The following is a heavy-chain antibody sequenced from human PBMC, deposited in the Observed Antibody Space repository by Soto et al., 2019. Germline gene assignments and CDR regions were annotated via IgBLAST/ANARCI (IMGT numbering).Heavy chain of an antibody. CDR3: ATAIAVAGPFDY. CDR2: FCVNG. CDR1: GFTFSSYA. V-gene: IGHV3-23*01. D-gene: IGHD6-19*01. J-gene: IGHJ4*02. Sequence: PGGSLRLSCAASGFTFSSYAMSWVRQFPGKGLEWVATFCVNGYVDSVKGHFTVSRDNSKNTLYLQINSLRAEDTAVYYCATAIAVAGPFDYWGQGTLVTVSS.